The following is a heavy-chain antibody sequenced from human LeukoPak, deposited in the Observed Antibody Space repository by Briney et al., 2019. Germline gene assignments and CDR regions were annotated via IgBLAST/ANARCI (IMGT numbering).Heavy chain of an antibody. CDR2: ISYDASNK. J-gene: IGHJ4*02. D-gene: IGHD5-18*01. V-gene: IGHV3-30*18. CDR1: RFSFSSYG. CDR3: AKDQGYGYVAIWIDY. Sequence: GGSLRLSCAASRFSFSSYGMHWVRQAPGKGLEWVAVISYDASNKHYADSVKGRFTISRDNSKNTLYLQMNSLRAEDTAVYYCAKDQGYGYVAIWIDYWGQGTLVTVSS.